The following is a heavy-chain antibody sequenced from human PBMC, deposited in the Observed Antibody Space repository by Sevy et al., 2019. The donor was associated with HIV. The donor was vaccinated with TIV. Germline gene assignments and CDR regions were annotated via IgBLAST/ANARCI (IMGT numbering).Heavy chain of an antibody. J-gene: IGHJ4*02. CDR1: GGSISSYY. D-gene: IGHD3-10*01. CDR3: ARGGAVRRGGASGSLAKSFDY. CDR2: IYYSGST. V-gene: IGHV4-59*13. Sequence: SETLSLTCTVSGGSISSYYWSWIRQPPGKGLEWIGYIYYSGSTNYNPSLKSRVTISVDTSKNQFSLKLSSVTAADTAVYYCARGGAVRRGGASGSLAKSFDYWGQGTLVTVSS.